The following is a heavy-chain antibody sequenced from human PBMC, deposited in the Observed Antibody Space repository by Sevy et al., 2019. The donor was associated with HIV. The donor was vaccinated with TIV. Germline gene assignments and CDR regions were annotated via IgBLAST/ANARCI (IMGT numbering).Heavy chain of an antibody. Sequence: GGSLRLSCAASGFTFSSFFMHWVRQAPGKGLEWVATISYDGSNEHYADSVKGRFTISRDNSKNTLYLQMNSLRAEDTAVYYCLVVGTKYLMFDYWGQGTLVTVSS. CDR3: LVVGTKYLMFDY. CDR1: GFTFSSFF. J-gene: IGHJ4*02. CDR2: ISYDGSNE. V-gene: IGHV3-30-3*01. D-gene: IGHD1-26*01.